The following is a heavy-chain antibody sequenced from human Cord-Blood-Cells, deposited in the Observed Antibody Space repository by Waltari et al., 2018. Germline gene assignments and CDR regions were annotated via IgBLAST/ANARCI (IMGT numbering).Heavy chain of an antibody. Sequence: EVQLVESGGGLIQPGGSLRLSCAASGFTVRSNSMSWARQALGKGLEWVSVIHSGGSTYYADSVKGRFTISRDNSKNTLYLQMNSLRAEDTAVYYCARERDDSSGYYVYWYFDLWGRGTLVTVSS. J-gene: IGHJ2*01. CDR1: GFTVRSNS. CDR3: ARERDDSSGYYVYWYFDL. V-gene: IGHV3-53*01. CDR2: IHSGGST. D-gene: IGHD3-22*01.